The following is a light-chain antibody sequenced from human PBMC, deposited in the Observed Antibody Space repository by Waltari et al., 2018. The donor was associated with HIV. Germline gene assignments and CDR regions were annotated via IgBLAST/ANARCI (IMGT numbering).Light chain of an antibody. CDR1: TGAVTDDSF. V-gene: IGLV7-43*01. J-gene: IGLJ2*01. Sequence: QTVVTQEPSLTVSPGGTVTLTCASTTGAVTDDSFPNWFQQKPGQPPRALIYSTRNTHAWTPARFSGSLLGGKAALTLSGVQPEDEAEYFCLLSYNRECFFGGGTKLTVL. CDR2: STR. CDR3: LLSYNRECF.